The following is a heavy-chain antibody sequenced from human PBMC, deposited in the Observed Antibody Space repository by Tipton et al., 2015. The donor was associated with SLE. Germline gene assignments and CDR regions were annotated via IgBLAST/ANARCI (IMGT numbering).Heavy chain of an antibody. CDR2: IYPGDSET. Sequence: QLVQSGPEVKKTGESLKISCKGSGYSFANYWIGWVRQMPGKGLEWMAIIYPGDSETRYSPSFQGHVTISGDESINTAYLQWSSLKASDTAIYYCTSSSSRSLGVFDIWGQGTMVTVSS. V-gene: IGHV5-51*03. CDR3: TSSSSRSLGVFDI. D-gene: IGHD2-2*01. CDR1: GYSFANYW. J-gene: IGHJ3*02.